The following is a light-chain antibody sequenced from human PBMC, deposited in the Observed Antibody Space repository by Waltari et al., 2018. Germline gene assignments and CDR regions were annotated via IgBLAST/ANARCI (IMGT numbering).Light chain of an antibody. CDR1: SSDVGGYNY. CDR3: SSYTSSSP. V-gene: IGLV2-14*01. Sequence: QSALTQPASVSGSPGQSITISCTGTSSDVGGYNYVSCYQQHPGKAPKLIIYEVSTRPSGVSNRFSGSKSANTASLTISGLQAEDEADYYCSSYTSSSPFGGGTKLTVL. J-gene: IGLJ3*02. CDR2: EVS.